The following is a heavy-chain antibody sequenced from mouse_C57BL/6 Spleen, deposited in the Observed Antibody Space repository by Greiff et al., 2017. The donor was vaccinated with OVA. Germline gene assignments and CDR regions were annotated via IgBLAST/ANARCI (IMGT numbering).Heavy chain of an antibody. V-gene: IGHV1-69*01. D-gene: IGHD1-1*01. CDR3: ARLDSATRYFDV. CDR2: IDPSDSYT. CDR1: GYTFTSYW. J-gene: IGHJ1*03. Sequence: VKLQQPGAELVMPGASVKLSCKASGYTFTSYWMHWVKQRPGQGLEWIGEIDPSDSYTNYNQKFKGKSTLTVDKSSSTAYMQLSSLTSEDSAVYYCARLDSATRYFDVWGTGTTVTVSS.